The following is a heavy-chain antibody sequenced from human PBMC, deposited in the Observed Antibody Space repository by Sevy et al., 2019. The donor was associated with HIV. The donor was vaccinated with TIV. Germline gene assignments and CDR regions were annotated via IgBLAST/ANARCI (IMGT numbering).Heavy chain of an antibody. J-gene: IGHJ5*02. D-gene: IGHD3-3*01. V-gene: IGHV3-64D*06. CDR1: GFTFSSYA. CDR2: ISSNGGST. Sequence: GGSLRLSCSASGFTFSSYAMHWVRQAPGKGLEYVSAISSNGGSTYYAHSVKGRFTISRDNSKNTLYLQMSSLRAEDTAVYYCVKSRTYYDFWSGYYTEFDPWGQGTLVTVSS. CDR3: VKSRTYYDFWSGYYTEFDP.